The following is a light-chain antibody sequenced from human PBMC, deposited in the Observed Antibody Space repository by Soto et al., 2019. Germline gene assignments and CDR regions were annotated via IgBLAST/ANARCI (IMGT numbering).Light chain of an antibody. CDR2: GAS. CDR3: QQYGGSLLT. V-gene: IGKV3-20*01. J-gene: IGKJ4*01. CDR1: QSVSSNY. Sequence: EIVLTQSPGPLSLSPGERATLSCRASQSVSSNYLAWYQQKPGQAPRLVIYGASSRATGIPDRFSGSGSGTDFTLTISRLEPEDFAVYYCQQYGGSLLTFGGGTKVDIK.